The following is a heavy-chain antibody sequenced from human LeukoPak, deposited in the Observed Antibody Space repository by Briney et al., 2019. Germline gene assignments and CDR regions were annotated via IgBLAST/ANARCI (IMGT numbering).Heavy chain of an antibody. CDR2: IKQDGSEK. V-gene: IGHV3-7*01. CDR3: ARAQRGYYYDSSGYPLGY. D-gene: IGHD3-22*01. CDR1: GFTFSSYW. J-gene: IGHJ4*02. Sequence: GGSLRLSCAASGFTFSSYWMSWVRQPPGKGLEWVANIKQDGSEKYYVDSVKGRFTISRDNAKNSLYLQMNSLGAEDTAVYYCARAQRGYYYDSSGYPLGYWGQGTLVTVSS.